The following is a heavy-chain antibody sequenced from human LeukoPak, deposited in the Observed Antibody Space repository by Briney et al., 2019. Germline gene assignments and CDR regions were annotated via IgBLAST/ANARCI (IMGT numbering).Heavy chain of an antibody. CDR1: GYMFTVYY. D-gene: IGHD2-21*01. CDR2: INPNSGGT. CDR3: AREGGGLPLDY. J-gene: IGHJ4*02. Sequence: ASVKVSCKASGYMFTVYYMHWVRQAPGQGLEWMGRINPNSGGTNYAQKFQGRVTMARDTSITTAYMELSGLRSDDTAVYYCAREGGGLPLDYWGQGTLVTVSS. V-gene: IGHV1-2*06.